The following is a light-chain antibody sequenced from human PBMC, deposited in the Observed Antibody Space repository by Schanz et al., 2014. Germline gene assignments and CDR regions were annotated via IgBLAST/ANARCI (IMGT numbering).Light chain of an antibody. CDR3: SSYAGSNGVL. CDR1: SGDFGGYNY. CDR2: EVN. J-gene: IGLJ2*01. Sequence: QSALTQPASVSGSPGQSVTISCTGTSGDFGGYNYVSWYQQHPGRAPKLMISEVNRRPSGVPDRFSGSKSGNTASLTVSGLQAEDEADYYCSSYAGSNGVLFGGGTKLTVL. V-gene: IGLV2-8*01.